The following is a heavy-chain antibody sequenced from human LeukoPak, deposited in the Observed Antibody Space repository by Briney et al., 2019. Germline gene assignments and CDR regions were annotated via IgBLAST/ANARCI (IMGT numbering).Heavy chain of an antibody. D-gene: IGHD3-22*01. Sequence: PGGSLRLSCAASGFTFDDYAVHWVRQAPGKGLEWVAVIWYDGSNKYYADSVKGRFTISRDNSKNTLYLQMNSLRAEDTAVYYCAKMGSSGYFSDYYYYYYMDVWGKGTTVTVSS. CDR3: AKMGSSGYFSDYYYYYYMDV. V-gene: IGHV3-33*06. J-gene: IGHJ6*03. CDR1: GFTFDDYA. CDR2: IWYDGSNK.